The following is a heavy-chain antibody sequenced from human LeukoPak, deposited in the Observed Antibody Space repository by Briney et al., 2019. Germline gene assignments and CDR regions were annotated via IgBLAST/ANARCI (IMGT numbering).Heavy chain of an antibody. V-gene: IGHV3-30*03. Sequence: PGGSLRLSCAASGFSFSSYGMHWVRQAPGKGLEWVAVISYDGRNKYHADSVKGRFTISRDTSKNTLYLQMNSLRAEDTAVYYCASEDGHNPNLGFDYWGQGTLVTVSS. J-gene: IGHJ4*02. CDR3: ASEDGHNPNLGFDY. CDR1: GFSFSSYG. D-gene: IGHD5-24*01. CDR2: ISYDGRNK.